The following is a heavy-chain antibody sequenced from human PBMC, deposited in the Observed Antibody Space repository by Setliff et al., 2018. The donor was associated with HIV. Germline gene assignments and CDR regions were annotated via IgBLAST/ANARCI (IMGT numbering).Heavy chain of an antibody. V-gene: IGHV4-39*01. CDR3: ARYPFPPIRGAPFGTPPGAFDI. J-gene: IGHJ3*02. CDR1: GGSISSSSYY. Sequence: PSETLSLTCTVSGGSISSSSYYWGWIRQPPGKGLEWIGSIYYSGSTYYNPSLKSRVTISVDTSKNQFSLKLSSGTAADTAVYYCARYPFPPIRGAPFGTPPGAFDIWGQGTRVTVSS. D-gene: IGHD2-15*01. CDR2: IYYSGST.